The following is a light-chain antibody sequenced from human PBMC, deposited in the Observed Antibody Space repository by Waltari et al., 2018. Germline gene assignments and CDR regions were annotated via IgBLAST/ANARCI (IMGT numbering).Light chain of an antibody. CDR3: QQRSSWPPIT. Sequence: VLTQSPGTLSLSPGQRPTLSCKASQSIRYFLSWYQQKPGQDPRLLSYDASKRATGIPTRLSGSGFGTDVTITNSSLEPEDFAAYYCQQRSSWPPITFGGGTKVE. J-gene: IGKJ4*01. CDR1: QSIRYF. V-gene: IGKV3-11*01. CDR2: DAS.